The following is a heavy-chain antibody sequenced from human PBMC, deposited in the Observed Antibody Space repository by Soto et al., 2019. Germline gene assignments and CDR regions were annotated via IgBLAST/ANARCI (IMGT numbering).Heavy chain of an antibody. J-gene: IGHJ5*02. CDR3: AHSGLSIAAAGKRFDP. CDR2: IYWNDDK. V-gene: IGHV2-5*01. D-gene: IGHD6-13*01. Sequence: AGPTLVKPTQTLTLTCTFSGFSLSTSGVGVGWIRQPPGKALEWLALIYWNDDKRYSPSLKSRLTITKDTSKNQGVLTMTNMDPVDTATYYCAHSGLSIAAAGKRFDPWGQGTLVTVSS. CDR1: GFSLSTSGVG.